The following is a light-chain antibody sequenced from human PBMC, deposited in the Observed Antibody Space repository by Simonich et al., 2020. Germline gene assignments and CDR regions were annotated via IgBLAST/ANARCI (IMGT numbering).Light chain of an antibody. CDR1: SSDVGGYNY. CDR3: SSYTSSSTLWV. J-gene: IGLJ3*02. Sequence: QSALTQPVSVSGSPGQSITISCTGTSSDVGGYNYVSWYQQHPGKAPKLMIYDVSKLPSGVANRFSASKSGNTASLTISGLQAEDEADYYCSSYTSSSTLWVFGGGTKLTVL. V-gene: IGLV2-14*01. CDR2: DVS.